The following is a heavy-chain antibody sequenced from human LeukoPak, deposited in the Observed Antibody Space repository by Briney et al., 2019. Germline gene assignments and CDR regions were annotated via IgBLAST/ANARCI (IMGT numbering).Heavy chain of an antibody. CDR2: IIPIFGTA. CDR3: ASPTGYSSDFDY. V-gene: IGHV1-69*05. CDR1: GGTFSSYA. J-gene: IGHJ4*02. D-gene: IGHD6-25*01. Sequence: SVKVSCKASGGTFSSYAISWVRQAPGQGLEWMGRIIPIFGTANYAQKFQGRVTITTDESTSTAYMELSSLRSEDTAVYYCASPTGYSSDFDYWGQGTLVTVSS.